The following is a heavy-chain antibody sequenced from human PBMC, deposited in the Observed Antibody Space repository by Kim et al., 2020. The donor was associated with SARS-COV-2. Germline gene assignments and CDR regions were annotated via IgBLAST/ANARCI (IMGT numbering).Heavy chain of an antibody. V-gene: IGHV3-7*01. Sequence: GGSLRLSCAASGFTFTNYWISWVRQAPGPGLEWVANINQDGSEKSYVDSVKGRFTISRDNAKNSVYLQMNILRAEDMAVYYCAREDRGFESWGQGTLVTVCS. CDR1: GFTFTNYW. CDR2: INQDGSEK. D-gene: IGHD3-10*01. CDR3: AREDRGFES. J-gene: IGHJ4*02.